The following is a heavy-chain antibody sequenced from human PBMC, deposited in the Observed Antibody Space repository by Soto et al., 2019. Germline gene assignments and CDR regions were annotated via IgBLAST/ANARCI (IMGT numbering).Heavy chain of an antibody. Sequence: GSLRLSCAASEFTVSSNYMNWVRQAPGKGLEWVSVIYSGDSTNYADSVKGRFSISRDNSKNTLYLQMNSLRAEDTAVYYCARDGFLSRPPIWGQGTMVTVSS. CDR2: IYSGDST. J-gene: IGHJ3*02. V-gene: IGHV3-66*01. D-gene: IGHD6-13*01. CDR3: ARDGFLSRPPI. CDR1: EFTVSSNY.